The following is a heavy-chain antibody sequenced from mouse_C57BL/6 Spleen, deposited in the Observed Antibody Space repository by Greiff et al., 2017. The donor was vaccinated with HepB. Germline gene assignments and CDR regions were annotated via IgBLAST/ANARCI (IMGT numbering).Heavy chain of an antibody. V-gene: IGHV1-26*01. CDR2: INPNNGGT. CDR3: ARVEYRYAMDY. Sequence: EVQLQQSGPELVKPGASVKISCKASGYTFTDYYMNWVKQSHGKSLEWIGDINPNNGGTSYNQKFKGKATLTVDKSSSTAYMELRSLTSEDSAVYYCARVEYRYAMDYWGQGTSVTVSS. CDR1: GYTFTDYY. D-gene: IGHD5-1*01. J-gene: IGHJ4*01.